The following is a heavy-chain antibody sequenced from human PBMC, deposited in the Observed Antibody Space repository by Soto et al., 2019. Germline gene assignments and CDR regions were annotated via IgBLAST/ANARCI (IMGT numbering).Heavy chain of an antibody. CDR1: GFTFSAYA. V-gene: IGHV3-23*01. Sequence: EVQLLESGGGLTQPGGSLRLSCAASGFTFSAYAMTWVRRTPGKGLEWVSGIGATNGRTYYADSVKGRFTISRDNSRNTLFLQMGSLTVDDTAVYYCAKGAMRDFHGLDVWGQGTTVTVSS. CDR2: IGATNGRT. J-gene: IGHJ6*02. CDR3: AKGAMRDFHGLDV.